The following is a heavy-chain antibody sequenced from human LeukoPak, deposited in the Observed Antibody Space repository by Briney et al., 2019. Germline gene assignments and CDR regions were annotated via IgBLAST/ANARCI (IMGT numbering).Heavy chain of an antibody. D-gene: IGHD3-10*01. CDR3: ASGITKDAFDI. Sequence: GGSLRLSCAASGFTFSSYWMHWVRQAPGKGLEWVSSISSSSSYIYYADSVKGRFTISRDNAKNSLYLQMNSLRAEDTAVYYCASGITKDAFDIWGQGTMVTVSS. V-gene: IGHV3-21*01. CDR2: ISSSSSYI. CDR1: GFTFSSYW. J-gene: IGHJ3*02.